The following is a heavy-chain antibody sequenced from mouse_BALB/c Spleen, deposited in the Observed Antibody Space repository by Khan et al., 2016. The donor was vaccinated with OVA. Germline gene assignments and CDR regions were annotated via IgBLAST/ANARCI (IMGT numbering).Heavy chain of an antibody. CDR2: VTYSGNT. CDR3: ARSYGSWAMDY. V-gene: IGHV3-8*02. D-gene: IGHD1-1*01. J-gene: IGHJ4*01. CDR1: GDSITSGF. Sequence: EVKLQVSGPSLVKPSQTLSLTCSVTGDSITSGFWNWIRKFPGNKFEYMGYVTYSGNTYYTPSLKSRISITRDTSKSQYYLQLNSVTTEDTATYFCARSYGSWAMDYWGQGTSVTVSS.